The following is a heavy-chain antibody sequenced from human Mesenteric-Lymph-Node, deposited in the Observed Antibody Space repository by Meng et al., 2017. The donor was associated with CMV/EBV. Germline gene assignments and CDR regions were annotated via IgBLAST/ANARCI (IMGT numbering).Heavy chain of an antibody. CDR1: GVCETSGAYH. CDR2: IYGTGIT. CDR3: AKIRSSTPGIVDD. V-gene: IGHV4-61*08. D-gene: IGHD2/OR15-2a*01. Sequence: QVLLQEPGPAAGKPPDPHSLTCICSGVCETSGAYHWSWIRQSPGKGLEWIGYIYGTGITIYNPSLKSRVTILLETSKNQFSLKLNSVTTADTAVYYCAKIRSSTPGIVDDWGQGTLVTVSS. J-gene: IGHJ4*02.